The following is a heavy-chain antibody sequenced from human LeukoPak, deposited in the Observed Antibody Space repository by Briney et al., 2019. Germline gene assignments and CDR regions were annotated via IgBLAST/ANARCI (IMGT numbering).Heavy chain of an antibody. J-gene: IGHJ6*02. CDR3: ARGVGSGYPNYYYYGMDV. CDR1: GGSISTYY. Sequence: SETLSLTCGVSGGSISTYYWSWIRQPPGKGLEWIGNIYYSGSTNYNPSLKSRVTISVDTSKNQFSLKLSSVTAADTAVYYCARGVGSGYPNYYYYGMDVWGQGTTVTVSS. D-gene: IGHD5-12*01. V-gene: IGHV4-59*01. CDR2: IYYSGST.